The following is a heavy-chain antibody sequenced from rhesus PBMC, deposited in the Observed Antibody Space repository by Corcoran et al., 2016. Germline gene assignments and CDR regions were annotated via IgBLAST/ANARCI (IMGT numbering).Heavy chain of an antibody. CDR2: IKGNRGST. D-gene: IGHD2-27*01. CDR1: GGSFSSYW. J-gene: IGHJ3*01. Sequence: QVQLQESGPGLVKPSETLSLTCAVSGGSFSSYWWSWIRQPPGKGLGWIGEIKGNRGSTNYNPSLRLLVAISMAASKVQFSLNLSSGTAADTAVYYCARMEAGPPRIVSILVVFTAIGGAFDFLGQGLRVTVSS. V-gene: IGHV4-80*01. CDR3: ARMEAGPPRIVSILVVFTAIGGAFDF.